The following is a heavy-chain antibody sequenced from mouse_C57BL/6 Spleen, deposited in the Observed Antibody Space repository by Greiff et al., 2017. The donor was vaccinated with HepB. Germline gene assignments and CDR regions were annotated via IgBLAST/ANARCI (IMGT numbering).Heavy chain of an antibody. D-gene: IGHD3-1*01. Sequence: EVQLQQSGPELVKPGASVKISCKASGYTFTDYYMNWVKQSHGKSLEWIGDINPNNGGTSYNQKFKGKATLTVDKSSSTAYMELRSLTSEYSAVYYCARGLYYYLMDYWGQGTSVTVSS. V-gene: IGHV1-26*01. CDR1: GYTFTDYY. J-gene: IGHJ4*01. CDR2: INPNNGGT. CDR3: ARGLYYYLMDY.